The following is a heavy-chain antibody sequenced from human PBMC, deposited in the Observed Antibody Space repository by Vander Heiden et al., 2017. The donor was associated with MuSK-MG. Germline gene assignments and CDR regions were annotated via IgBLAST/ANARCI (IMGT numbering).Heavy chain of an antibody. CDR2: IRGSGGST. D-gene: IGHD2-15*01. J-gene: IGHJ4*02. CDR1: GFTFSSYA. V-gene: IGHV3-23*01. Sequence: EAQLLESGGGLVQPRGSLTLSCAASGFTFSSYARSGVRQAPGKGVEWVSAIRGSGGSTYYADSVKGRFTISRDNSKNTLYLQMNSLRAEDTAVYYCAKKVAALNYFDYWGQGTLVTVSS. CDR3: AKKVAALNYFDY.